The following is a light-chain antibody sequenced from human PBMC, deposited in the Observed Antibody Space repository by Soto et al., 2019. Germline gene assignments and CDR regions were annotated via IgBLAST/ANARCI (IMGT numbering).Light chain of an antibody. J-gene: IGKJ4*01. CDR1: QSVTSN. V-gene: IGKV3-11*01. CDR2: GVS. CDR3: QQRSKWPLT. Sequence: EIVLTQSSATLSLSPGERATLSCRASQSVTSNALAWYQQKPGQAPRLLIYGVSSRATGIPDRFSGSGSGTDFTLTISSLEPEDCAVYYCQQRSKWPLTFRGGTKVEIK.